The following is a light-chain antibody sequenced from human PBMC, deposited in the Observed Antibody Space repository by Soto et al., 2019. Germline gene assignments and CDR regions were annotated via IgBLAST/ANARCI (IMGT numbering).Light chain of an antibody. CDR2: EVS. Sequence: QSALTQPASVSGSPGQSITISCTGTSSDVGGYIYVSWYQQHPGKAPKLMIYEVSNRPSGVSNRFSGSKSGNTASLTISGLQTEDEADYYCSSYTSTDTLFGGGTKLTVL. V-gene: IGLV2-14*01. CDR3: SSYTSTDTL. CDR1: SSDVGGYIY. J-gene: IGLJ3*02.